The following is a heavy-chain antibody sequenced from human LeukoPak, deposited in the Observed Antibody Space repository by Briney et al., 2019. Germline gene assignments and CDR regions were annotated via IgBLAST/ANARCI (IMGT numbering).Heavy chain of an antibody. CDR2: FDPEDGEA. CDR3: ATDRAAARQLGY. Sequence: ASVKVSCKVSGYTLTELSMHWVRQAPGKGLEWMGGFDPEDGEAIYAQKFQGRVTMTEDTSTDTAYMELSSLRSEDTAVYYCATDRAAARQLGYWGQGTLVTVSS. V-gene: IGHV1-24*01. D-gene: IGHD6-6*01. J-gene: IGHJ4*02. CDR1: GYTLTELS.